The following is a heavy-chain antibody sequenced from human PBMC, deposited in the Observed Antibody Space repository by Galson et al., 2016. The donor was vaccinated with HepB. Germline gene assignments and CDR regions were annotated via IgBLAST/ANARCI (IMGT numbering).Heavy chain of an antibody. J-gene: IGHJ4*02. Sequence: SETLSLTCTVSGGSISDSSYYWGWIRQPPGKGLEWIGSIYYGGNTYYNPSLKSRVPISVDTSKNQFSLKLTSVTAADTAVYYCAINSTRWSSYFDNWGQGTLVTVSS. V-gene: IGHV4-39*01. D-gene: IGHD6-13*01. CDR2: IYYGGNT. CDR3: AINSTRWSSYFDN. CDR1: GGSISDSSYY.